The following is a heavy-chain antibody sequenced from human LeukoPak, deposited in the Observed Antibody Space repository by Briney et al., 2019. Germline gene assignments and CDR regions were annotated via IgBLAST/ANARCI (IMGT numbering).Heavy chain of an antibody. Sequence: PGESLRLSCAASGFTFSRYGMHWVRQAPGKGLEWVAFIPYDGSIKYYADSVKGRFTISRDNSKNTLYLQMNSLRAEDTAVYFCATEGSESAFDIWGQGTMVTVSS. D-gene: IGHD3-10*01. J-gene: IGHJ3*02. V-gene: IGHV3-30*02. CDR3: ATEGSESAFDI. CDR1: GFTFSRYG. CDR2: IPYDGSIK.